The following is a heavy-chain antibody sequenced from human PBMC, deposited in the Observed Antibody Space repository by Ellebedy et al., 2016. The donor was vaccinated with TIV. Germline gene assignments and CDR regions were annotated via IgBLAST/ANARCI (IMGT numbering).Heavy chain of an antibody. CDR2: IGHSSSHL. J-gene: IGHJ4*02. CDR1: GFTFSSHE. V-gene: IGHV3-21*01. Sequence: GGSLRLSXAASGFTFSSHEMTWVRQAPGKGLEWFSSIGHSSSHLYYARPVRGRSTISRDNAKNSPFLEMNSLRPEDTAVYYCARDSTSMLRLSSMDYWGRGTLVTVSS. CDR3: ARDSTSMLRLSSMDY. D-gene: IGHD3-10*02.